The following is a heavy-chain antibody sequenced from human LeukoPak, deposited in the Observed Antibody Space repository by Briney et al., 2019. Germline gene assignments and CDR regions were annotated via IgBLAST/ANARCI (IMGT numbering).Heavy chain of an antibody. CDR1: GFTFSSYA. V-gene: IGHV3-23*01. Sequence: PGRSLRLSCAASGFTFSSYAMSWVRQAPGKGLEWVSAISGSGGSTYYADSVKGRFTISRDNSKNTLYLQMNSLRAEDTAVYYCAKDQYSWERNVYYYYMDVWGKGTTVTVSS. D-gene: IGHD1-26*01. CDR3: AKDQYSWERNVYYYYMDV. CDR2: ISGSGGST. J-gene: IGHJ6*03.